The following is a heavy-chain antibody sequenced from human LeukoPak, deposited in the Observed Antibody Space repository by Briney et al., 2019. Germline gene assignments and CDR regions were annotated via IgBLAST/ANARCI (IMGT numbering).Heavy chain of an antibody. V-gene: IGHV3-74*01. CDR3: ATANSGPDI. CDR1: GFTFSSYE. Sequence: GGSLRLSCAASGFTFSSYEMNWVRQAPGKGLVWVTRISADGSFTLYADSVKGRFTISRDNAKNTLYLQMNSLRAEDTAVYYCATANSGPDIWGQGTTVTVSS. CDR2: ISADGSFT. D-gene: IGHD1-1*01. J-gene: IGHJ3*02.